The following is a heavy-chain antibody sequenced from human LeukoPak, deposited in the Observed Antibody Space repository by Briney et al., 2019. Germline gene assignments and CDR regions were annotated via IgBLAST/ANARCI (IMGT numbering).Heavy chain of an antibody. V-gene: IGHV4-39*01. CDR1: GGSISSSSHY. CDR2: IYFSGST. J-gene: IGHJ4*02. Sequence: SESLSLTCTVFGGSISSSSHYWGWVRQPPGEGLEWIGSIYFSGSTYYSPSVMSGLTISVDPSTNQFSLKLSSVTAADTAVYYCARHQWLGPFDYWRQGTLVTVSS. D-gene: IGHD6-19*01. CDR3: ARHQWLGPFDY.